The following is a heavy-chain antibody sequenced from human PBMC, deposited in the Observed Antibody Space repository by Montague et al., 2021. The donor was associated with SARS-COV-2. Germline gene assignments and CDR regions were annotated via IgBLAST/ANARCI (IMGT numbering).Heavy chain of an antibody. CDR3: AHLIRYYDIFTGIPFDD. Sequence: PALVKPTQTLTLTCTFSGFSLSTPNVGVAWIRPPPGKALEWLAVIYSXXXKRYSPSLQRRLTITKDSSRNQVVVSLTNVDPLDTATYYCAHLIRYYDIFTGIPFDDWGQGTQVTVSS. V-gene: IGHV2-5*01. J-gene: IGHJ4*02. CDR2: IYSXXXK. D-gene: IGHD3-9*01. CDR1: GFSLSTPNVG.